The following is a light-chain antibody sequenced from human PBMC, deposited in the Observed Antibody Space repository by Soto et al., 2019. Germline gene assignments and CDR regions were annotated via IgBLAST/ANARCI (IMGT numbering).Light chain of an antibody. J-gene: IGLJ3*02. V-gene: IGLV1-51*02. CDR2: ENN. CDR1: SSNIGNNS. CDR3: GTWDSSLSAGWV. Sequence: QSVLTQPPSVSAAPGQKVTISCSGSSSNIGNNSVSWYQQVPGTAPKLLIYENNKRPSGIPDRLSGTKSGTSATLGITGLQTGDEADYYCGTWDSSLSAGWVFGGVTKLTVL.